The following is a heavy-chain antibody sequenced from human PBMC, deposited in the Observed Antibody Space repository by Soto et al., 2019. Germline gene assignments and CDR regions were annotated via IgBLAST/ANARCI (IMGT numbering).Heavy chain of an antibody. V-gene: IGHV3-23*01. CDR3: AGDPFVNSDVWRRVTQWLDP. CDR1: GFPFSSYA. CDR2: ISGSGGST. D-gene: IGHD3-3*01. J-gene: IGHJ5*02. Sequence: GGSLRLSCAASGFPFSSYAMCWVRQAPGKGLEWVSPISGSGGSTYYACSVKGRSTISRDNSKNTLFLQMNSLRAEDTAVYYCAGDPFVNSDVWRRVTQWLDPWGQGTLVTVSS.